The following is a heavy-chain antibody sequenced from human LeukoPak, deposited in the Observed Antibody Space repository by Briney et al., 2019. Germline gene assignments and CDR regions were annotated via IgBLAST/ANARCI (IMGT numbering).Heavy chain of an antibody. Sequence: SVKVSCKASGGTFSSYAISWVRQAPGQGLEWMGGIIPIFGTANYAQKIQGRVTITTDESTSTAYMELSSLRSEDTAVYYCAREVITGTARGSFDYWGQGTLVTVSS. CDR2: IIPIFGTA. J-gene: IGHJ4*02. D-gene: IGHD1/OR15-1a*01. CDR1: GGTFSSYA. V-gene: IGHV1-69*05. CDR3: AREVITGTARGSFDY.